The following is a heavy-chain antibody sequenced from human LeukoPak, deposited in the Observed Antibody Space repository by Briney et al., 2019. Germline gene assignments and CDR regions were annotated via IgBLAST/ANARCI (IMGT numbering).Heavy chain of an antibody. J-gene: IGHJ4*02. CDR1: GYSFTTSW. Sequence: GESLKISCKGSGYSFTTSWIGWVRQMPGKGLEWMGIVLPADSDTRYSPSFQGQVTFSADKSISTAYLQWSSLKASDSAMYYCARHGGAFDYWGQGTLVTISS. V-gene: IGHV5-51*01. D-gene: IGHD4-17*01. CDR3: ARHGGAFDY. CDR2: VLPADSDT.